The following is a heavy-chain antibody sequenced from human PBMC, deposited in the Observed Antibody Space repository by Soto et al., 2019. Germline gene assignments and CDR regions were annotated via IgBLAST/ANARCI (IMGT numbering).Heavy chain of an antibody. CDR3: AHRRNYDGSWNAGVFDY. D-gene: IGHD3-16*01. J-gene: IGHJ4*02. CDR2: IYWDDDK. Sequence: QITLKESGPTLVKPTQTLTLTCTFSGFSLTSRPVGVGWVRQPPGKALEWLAFIYWDDDKRYSPSLRSTLTVTKDASKNHVLLTLTNMDPVDTATYYCAHRRNYDGSWNAGVFDYWGQGILVTVSS. CDR1: GFSLTSRPVG. V-gene: IGHV2-5*02.